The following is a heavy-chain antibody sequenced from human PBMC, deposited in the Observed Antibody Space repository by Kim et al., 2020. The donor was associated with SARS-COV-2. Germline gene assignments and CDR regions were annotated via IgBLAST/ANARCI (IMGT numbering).Heavy chain of an antibody. J-gene: IGHJ2*01. V-gene: IGHV3-23*03. CDR3: AKWSGYDLYYCVYFHL. D-gene: IGHD5-12*01. Sequence: GGSLRLSCAASGFTFSNYAMSWVRQAPGKGLEWVSVICGGGGSTYYADSVKGRFTISRDNSKNTLYLQVNSLRAEDTAVYYCAKWSGYDLYYCVYFHLRG. CDR1: GFTFSNYA. CDR2: ICGGGGST.